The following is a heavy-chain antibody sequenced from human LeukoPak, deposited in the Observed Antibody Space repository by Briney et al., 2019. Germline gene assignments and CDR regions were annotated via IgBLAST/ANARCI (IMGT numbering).Heavy chain of an antibody. Sequence: QSGRPLRLSCAASGFTFSRHAMHWVRQAPGRGLEWVAIISDDGNNKYYADSVKGRFTISRDNPKNTLPLQMSSLRTEDTAVYYCAREVVDYGGNSDFDYWGQGTLVTVSS. V-gene: IGHV3-30-3*01. J-gene: IGHJ4*02. CDR1: GFTFSRHA. CDR3: AREVVDYGGNSDFDY. D-gene: IGHD4-23*01. CDR2: ISDDGNNK.